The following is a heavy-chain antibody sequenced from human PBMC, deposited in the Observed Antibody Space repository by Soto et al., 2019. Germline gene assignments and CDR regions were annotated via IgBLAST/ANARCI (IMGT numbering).Heavy chain of an antibody. J-gene: IGHJ4*02. CDR3: ARAGENYGSGTFSPPLRYYFNS. D-gene: IGHD3-10*01. CDR2: INPSGGRT. Sequence: QVQLVQSGTEVKKPGASVNVSCKASGYTFTTHYMHWVRQAPGQGLEWMGIINPSGGRTTYALKFQGRVTMPSDTSTNTVYVELTSLRSEDPAIYFCARAGENYGSGTFSPPLRYYFNSWGQGTLVTVSS. V-gene: IGHV1-46*01. CDR1: GYTFTTHY.